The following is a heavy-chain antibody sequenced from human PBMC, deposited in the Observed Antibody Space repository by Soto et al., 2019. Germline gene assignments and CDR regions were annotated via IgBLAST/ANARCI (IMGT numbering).Heavy chain of an antibody. Sequence: SETLSLTCAVYGGSFSGYYWSWIRQPPGKGLEWIGEINHSGSTNYNPSLKSRVTISVDTSKNQFSLKLSSVTAADTAVYYCAGGNVVEQWLVPRWFDPWGQGTLVTVSS. J-gene: IGHJ5*02. CDR3: AGGNVVEQWLVPRWFDP. CDR1: GGSFSGYY. CDR2: INHSGST. D-gene: IGHD6-19*01. V-gene: IGHV4-34*01.